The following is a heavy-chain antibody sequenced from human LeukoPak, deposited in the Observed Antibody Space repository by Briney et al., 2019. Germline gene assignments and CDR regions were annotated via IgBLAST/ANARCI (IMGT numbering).Heavy chain of an antibody. V-gene: IGHV5-51*01. Sequence: GESLKISWKGSGYSFTTYWIGWVRQMPGKGLEWMGIIYPGDSDTRYSPSFQGQVTISADKSITTAYLQWCSLKASDTAMYYCARSYDSNWFDPWGQGTLVTVSS. CDR3: ARSYDSNWFDP. J-gene: IGHJ5*02. D-gene: IGHD3-22*01. CDR2: IYPGDSDT. CDR1: GYSFTTYW.